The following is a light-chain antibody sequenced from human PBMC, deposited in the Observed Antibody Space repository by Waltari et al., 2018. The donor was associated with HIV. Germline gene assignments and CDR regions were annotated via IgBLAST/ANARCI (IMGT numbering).Light chain of an antibody. V-gene: IGLV1-47*01. CDR3: EAWDDSLSGPV. CDR2: RND. CDR1: SPNIGRTN. Sequence: QSVLTQPPSASGTPGQRVTISCSGGSPNIGRTNVYWYQHFPGTAPKLLIFRNDRRPSGVPDRFSGSKSGTSAAPPIIGLRFEYEADDFCEAWDDSLSGPVFGGGTKLTVL. J-gene: IGLJ3*02.